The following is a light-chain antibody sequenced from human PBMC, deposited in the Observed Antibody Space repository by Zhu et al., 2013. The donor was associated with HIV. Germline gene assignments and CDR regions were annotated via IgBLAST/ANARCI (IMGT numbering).Light chain of an antibody. V-gene: IGKV3-20*01. CDR3: QHYGSSPLT. CDR1: QSISGSY. Sequence: DIVLTQSPGTLSLSPGEGATLSCRASQSISGSYLAWYQQKRGQAPRLLIYGVSSRATGIPDRFSGSGSGTDFTLSISRLEPEDFAVYYCQHYGSSPLTFGGDRRGDQ. CDR2: GVS. J-gene: IGKJ4*01.